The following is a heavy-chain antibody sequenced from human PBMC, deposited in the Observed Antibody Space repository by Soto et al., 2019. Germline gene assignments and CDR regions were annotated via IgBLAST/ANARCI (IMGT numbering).Heavy chain of an antibody. Sequence: PGESLKISCKGSVYSFTSYWISWVRQMPGKGLEWMGRIDPSDSYTNYSPSFQGHVTISADKSISTAYLQWSSLKASDTAMYYCARLGVQNYYYYGSDVWGQGTTVTGSS. V-gene: IGHV5-10-1*01. D-gene: IGHD2-8*01. CDR2: IDPSDSYT. CDR1: VYSFTSYW. J-gene: IGHJ6*02. CDR3: ARLGVQNYYYYGSDV.